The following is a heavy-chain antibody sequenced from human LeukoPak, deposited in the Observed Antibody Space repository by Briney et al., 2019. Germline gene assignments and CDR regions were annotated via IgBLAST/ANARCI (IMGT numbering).Heavy chain of an antibody. V-gene: IGHV1-2*02. J-gene: IGHJ3*02. CDR3: ARGGAFHPYDAFDI. Sequence: ASLKVSCKASGYTSTGYYMHWVRQAPGQGLEWMGWINPNSGGTNYAQKFQGRVTMTRDTSISTAYMELSRLRSDDTAVYYCARGGAFHPYDAFDIWGQGTMVTVSS. CDR2: INPNSGGT. CDR1: GYTSTGYY.